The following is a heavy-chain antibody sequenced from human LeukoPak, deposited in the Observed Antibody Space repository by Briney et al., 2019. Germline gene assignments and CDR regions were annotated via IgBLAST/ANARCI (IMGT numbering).Heavy chain of an antibody. V-gene: IGHV3-23*01. CDR3: AKVVGYGDYGFDY. CDR1: GFTFSSYA. D-gene: IGHD4-17*01. Sequence: GGSRRLSVAASGFTFSSYAMSWVRKVPGKGLDWVSAISGSGGSTYYADSVKGRFTISRDNSKNTLYLQMNSLRAEDTAVYYCAKVVGYGDYGFDYWGQGTLVTVSS. J-gene: IGHJ4*02. CDR2: ISGSGGST.